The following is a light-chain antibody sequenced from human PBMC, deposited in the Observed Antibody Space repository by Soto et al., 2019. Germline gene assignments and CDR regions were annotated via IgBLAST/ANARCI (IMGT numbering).Light chain of an antibody. J-gene: IGLJ2*01. CDR1: SSNIGTNF. CDR2: GNN. V-gene: IGLV1-47*01. Sequence: QSVLTQPPSASGTPGQRVTISCSGGSSNIGTNFVSWYQLLPGTAPKLLIFGNNQRPSGVPDRFSGSRSGTSAPLAISGLRSEDEADYFCAAWDDNLSALVFGGGTKLTVL. CDR3: AAWDDNLSALV.